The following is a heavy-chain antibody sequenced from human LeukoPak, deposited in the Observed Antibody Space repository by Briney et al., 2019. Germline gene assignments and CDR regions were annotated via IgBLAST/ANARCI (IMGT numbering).Heavy chain of an antibody. D-gene: IGHD2-15*01. CDR3: AKSAVGTLDY. CDR2: ISGDGDST. Sequence: GGSLRLSCAASGFTFSRYAMSWVRQAPGKGLEWVSLISGDGDSTYYADSVKGRFTISRDNSKNSLYLQMNSLRTEDTALYYCAKSAVGTLDYWGQGTLVTVSS. V-gene: IGHV3-43*02. CDR1: GFTFSRYA. J-gene: IGHJ4*02.